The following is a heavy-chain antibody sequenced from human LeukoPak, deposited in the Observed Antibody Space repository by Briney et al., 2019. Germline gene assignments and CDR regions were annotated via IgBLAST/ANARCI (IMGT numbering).Heavy chain of an antibody. D-gene: IGHD4-17*01. Sequence: SETLSLTCTVSAFSISSSSYYWGWIRQPPGKGLEWIGSIYYSGSTYYNPSLNSRVTISVNTSNNQYSLKLSSVTAADTAVYYCARDPNGDYVGAFDFWGQGTMVTVSS. CDR3: ARDPNGDYVGAFDF. J-gene: IGHJ3*01. V-gene: IGHV4-39*02. CDR2: IYYSGST. CDR1: AFSISSSSYY.